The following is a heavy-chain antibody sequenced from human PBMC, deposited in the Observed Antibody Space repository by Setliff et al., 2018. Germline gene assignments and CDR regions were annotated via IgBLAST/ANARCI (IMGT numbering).Heavy chain of an antibody. Sequence: GGSLRLSCVASGFTFSNPWMNWVRQAPGKGLEWVGRIKSKVDGGATEYAAPMKGRFTISRDDSKNTLYLHMNSLKSEDTAVYYCAKGLGTFDSSDFDLWGQGTLVTVSS. CDR2: IKSKVDGGAT. V-gene: IGHV3-15*01. J-gene: IGHJ5*01. CDR1: GFTFSNPW. D-gene: IGHD3-22*01. CDR3: AKGLGTFDSSDFDL.